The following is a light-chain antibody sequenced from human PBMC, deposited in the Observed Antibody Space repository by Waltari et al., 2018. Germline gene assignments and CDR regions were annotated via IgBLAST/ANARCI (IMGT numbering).Light chain of an antibody. CDR3: QAWDSSIEV. J-gene: IGLJ2*01. CDR1: NVEDTY. V-gene: IGLV3-1*01. Sequence: SYELTQPPSASVSPGQTVSITCPGDNVEDTYTCWYQQKPGQSPVLVIYQDNKRPSGIPERFPGSNSGNTATLTISGTQAVDEADYYCQAWDSSIEVFGGGTKLTVL. CDR2: QDN.